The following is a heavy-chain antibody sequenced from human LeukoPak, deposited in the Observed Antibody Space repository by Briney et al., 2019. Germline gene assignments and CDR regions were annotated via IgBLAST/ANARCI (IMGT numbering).Heavy chain of an antibody. CDR3: ARDGVEFYNWFDP. CDR2: ISDGGKTK. Sequence: GGSLRLSCAASGFTFRSSEMNWVRQAPGKGLEWVSYISDGGKTKYYADSVKGRFTISRDNAKNSLYLQMNSLRAEDTAVYYCARDGVEFYNWFDPWGQGTLVTVSS. CDR1: GFTFRSSE. V-gene: IGHV3-48*03. D-gene: IGHD2-21*01. J-gene: IGHJ5*02.